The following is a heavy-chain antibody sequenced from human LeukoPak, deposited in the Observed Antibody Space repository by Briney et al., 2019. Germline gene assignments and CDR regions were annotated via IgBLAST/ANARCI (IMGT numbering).Heavy chain of an antibody. J-gene: IGHJ5*02. CDR3: ARGVGGYCSSTSCYIGSPWFDP. D-gene: IGHD2-2*02. CDR1: GYTFTSYD. CDR2: LNPNSGNT. V-gene: IGHV1-8*03. Sequence: ASVKVSCKASGYTFTSYDINWVRQATGQGLECMGWLNPNSGNTGYAQKFQGRVTITRNTSISTAYMELSSLRSEDTAMYYCARGVGGYCSSTSCYIGSPWFDPWAQGPLVTVSS.